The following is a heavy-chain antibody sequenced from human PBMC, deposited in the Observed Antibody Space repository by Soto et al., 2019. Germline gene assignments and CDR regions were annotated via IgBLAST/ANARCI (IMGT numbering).Heavy chain of an antibody. J-gene: IGHJ4*02. CDR3: ARDEGVGGTLGLPSTNDY. D-gene: IGHD1-26*01. Sequence: QVHLVESGGGVVQPGRSLRLSCAASGFTFTGHAMHWVRQAPGKGLEWVAVISYDGSVKYYADSVKGRFTISRDNSPNTLYLQMTSLRAEDTAVYYCARDEGVGGTLGLPSTNDYWGQGTLVTVSS. CDR1: GFTFTGHA. V-gene: IGHV3-30*03. CDR2: ISYDGSVK.